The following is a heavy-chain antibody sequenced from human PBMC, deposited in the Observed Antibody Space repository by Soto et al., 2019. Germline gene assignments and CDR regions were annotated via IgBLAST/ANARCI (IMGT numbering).Heavy chain of an antibody. Sequence: GGSLRLSCAASGFTFSSYEMNWVRQAPGKGLEWVSYISSSGSTIYYADSVKGRFTISRDNAKNSLYLQMNSLRAEDTAVYYCARFAPIAARPPYYYYGMDVWGQGTTVTVSS. CDR3: ARFAPIAARPPYYYYGMDV. J-gene: IGHJ6*02. V-gene: IGHV3-48*03. CDR2: ISSSGSTI. CDR1: GFTFSSYE. D-gene: IGHD6-6*01.